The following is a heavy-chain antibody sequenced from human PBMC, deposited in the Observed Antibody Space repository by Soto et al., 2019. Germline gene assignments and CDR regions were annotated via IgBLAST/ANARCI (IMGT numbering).Heavy chain of an antibody. CDR3: AASIFYYGMDV. V-gene: IGHV5-51*01. J-gene: IGHJ6*02. CDR2: IYPGDSDT. Sequence: PGEPLKISCKGSGYTFTNYWIGWVRQMPGKGLEWMGIIYPGDSDTKYNPSFQGQVTISADKSITTTYLRWTSLKASDTAIYYCAASIFYYGMDVWGQGTTVTSP. CDR1: GYTFTNYW.